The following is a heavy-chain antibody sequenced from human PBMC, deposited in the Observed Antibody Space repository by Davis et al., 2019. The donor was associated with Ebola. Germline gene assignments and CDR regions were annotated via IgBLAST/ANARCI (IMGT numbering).Heavy chain of an antibody. J-gene: IGHJ4*02. CDR3: ARGAASVWGSYRHTN. V-gene: IGHV1-46*01. CDR2: INPSGGST. Sequence: ASVKVSCKASGYTFTSYYMHWVRQAPGQGLEWMGIINPSGGSTSYAQKFQGRVTMTRDTSTSTVYMELSSLRSEDTAVYYCARGAASVWGSYRHTNWGQGTLVTVSS. D-gene: IGHD3-16*02. CDR1: GYTFTSYY.